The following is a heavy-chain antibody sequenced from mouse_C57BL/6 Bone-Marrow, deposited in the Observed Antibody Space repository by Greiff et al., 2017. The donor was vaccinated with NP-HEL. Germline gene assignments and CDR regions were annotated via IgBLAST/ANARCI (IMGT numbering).Heavy chain of an antibody. CDR2: IYPRSGNT. Sequence: VQLQESGAELARPGASVKLSCKASGYTFTSYGISWVKQRTGQGLEWIGEIYPRSGNTYYNEKFKGKATLTADKSSSTAYMELRSLTSEDSAVYFCARGRPITTVVATKDYWGQGTSVTVSS. CDR1: GYTFTSYG. D-gene: IGHD1-1*01. J-gene: IGHJ4*01. V-gene: IGHV1-81*01. CDR3: ARGRPITTVVATKDY.